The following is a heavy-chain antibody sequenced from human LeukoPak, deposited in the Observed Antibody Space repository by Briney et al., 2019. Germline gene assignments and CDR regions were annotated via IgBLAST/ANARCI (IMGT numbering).Heavy chain of an antibody. CDR3: ARSLYYYGSDSFDI. D-gene: IGHD3-10*01. V-gene: IGHV4-59*01. CDR2: IYYSGST. J-gene: IGHJ3*02. Sequence: SETLSLTCAVSGVSISSYYWNWIRQPPGKGLEWIGYIYYSGSTNYNPSLKSRVTISVDTSKNQFSLKLSSVTAADTAVYYCARSLYYYGSDSFDIWGQGTMVTVSS. CDR1: GVSISSYY.